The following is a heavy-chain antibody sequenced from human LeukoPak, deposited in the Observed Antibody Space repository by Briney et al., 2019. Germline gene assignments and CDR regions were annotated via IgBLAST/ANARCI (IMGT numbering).Heavy chain of an antibody. J-gene: IGHJ4*02. CDR3: ARVTGTDYIWGSYRY. D-gene: IGHD3-16*02. CDR2: IKQDGSEK. Sequence: GGSLRLSCAASGFTFSNYWMTWVRQAPGKGLEWVANIKQDGSEKYYVDSVKGRFTISRDNAKNSLYLQMNSLRAEDTAVYYCARVTGTDYIWGSYRYWGQGTLVTVPS. V-gene: IGHV3-7*01. CDR1: GFTFSNYW.